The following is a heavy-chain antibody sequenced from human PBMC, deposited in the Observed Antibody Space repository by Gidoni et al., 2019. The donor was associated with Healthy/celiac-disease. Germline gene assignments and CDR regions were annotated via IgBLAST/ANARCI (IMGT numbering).Heavy chain of an antibody. CDR1: GYTFTSYG. CDR2: ISAYNGNT. CDR3: ARAFHYYDSSGYSPPTSVGYYFDY. Sequence: QVQLVQSGAEVKKPGASVKVSCKDSGYTFTSYGISWVRKAPGQGLEWMGWISAYNGNTNYAQKLQGRVTMTTDTSTSTAYMELRSLRSDDTAVYYCARAFHYYDSSGYSPPTSVGYYFDYWGQGTLVTVSS. D-gene: IGHD3-22*01. J-gene: IGHJ4*02. V-gene: IGHV1-18*01.